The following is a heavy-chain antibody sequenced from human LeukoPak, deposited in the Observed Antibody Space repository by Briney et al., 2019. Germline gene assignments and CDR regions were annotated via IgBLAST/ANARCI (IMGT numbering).Heavy chain of an antibody. J-gene: IGHJ6*03. D-gene: IGHD3-9*01. CDR1: GYTFTSYD. CDR2: MNPNSGNT. CDR3: ARALSLTTESYCYMDV. Sequence: ASVKVSCKASGYTFTSYDINWVRQATGKGLEWVAWMNPNSGNTGYAQKFQGRVTMTKNTSKSKAYMDLSSLRSEDTAVYYCARALSLTTESYCYMDVWGKGTTVTVSS. V-gene: IGHV1-8*01.